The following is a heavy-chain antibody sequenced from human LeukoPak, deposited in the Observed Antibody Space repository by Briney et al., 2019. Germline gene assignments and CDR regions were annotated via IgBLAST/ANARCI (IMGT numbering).Heavy chain of an antibody. J-gene: IGHJ6*04. CDR3: AELGITMIGGV. D-gene: IGHD3-10*02. V-gene: IGHV3-48*03. CDR2: ISSSGNSI. Sequence: GGSLRLSCAASGFSFSSYDMNWVRQAPRKGLEWVSFISSSGNSINYADSVKGRFTISRDNAKKSLYLQMNSLRAEDTAVYYCAELGITMIGGVWGKGTTVTISS. CDR1: GFSFSSYD.